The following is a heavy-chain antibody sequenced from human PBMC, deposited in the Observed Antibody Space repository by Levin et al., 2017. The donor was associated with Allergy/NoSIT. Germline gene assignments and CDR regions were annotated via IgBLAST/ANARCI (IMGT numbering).Heavy chain of an antibody. CDR1: GFTFSTYA. Sequence: GGSLRLSCIASGFTFSTYAISWVRQAPGKGLEWVSALGTSGATPYYADSVRGRFTISRDDSKSTLYVQMNNLRAEDTAVYYCARQKGYCSGGTCYFEYWGQGTLVTVSS. V-gene: IGHV3-23*01. CDR3: ARQKGYCSGGTCYFEY. CDR2: LGTSGATP. D-gene: IGHD2-15*01. J-gene: IGHJ4*02.